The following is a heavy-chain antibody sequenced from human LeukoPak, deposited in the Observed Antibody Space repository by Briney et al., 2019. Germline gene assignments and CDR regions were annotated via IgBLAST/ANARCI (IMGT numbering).Heavy chain of an antibody. J-gene: IGHJ4*02. CDR1: GYTFTGYY. V-gene: IGHV1-2*02. CDR2: INPTSGGT. D-gene: IGHD2-15*01. CDR3: ARDRGYCSGGSCYFLFY. Sequence: ASVKVSCKASGYTFTGYYMHWVRQAPGQGLEWMGWINPTSGGTNYAQKFQGRVTMTRDMSTSTVYMELSSLRSEDTAVYYCARDRGYCSGGSCYFLFYWGQGTLVAVSS.